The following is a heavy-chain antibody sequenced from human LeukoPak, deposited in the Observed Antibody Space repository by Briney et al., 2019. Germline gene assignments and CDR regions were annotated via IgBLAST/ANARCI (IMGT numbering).Heavy chain of an antibody. CDR3: ATGSASPYYYYGTDV. Sequence: GGSLRLSCAASGFTFSSYGIHWVRQAPGKGLEWVAVISYDGSNKYYADSVKGRFTISRDNSKNTLYLQMNSLRAEDTAVYYCATGSASPYYYYGTDVWGKGTTVTVSS. V-gene: IGHV3-30*03. J-gene: IGHJ6*04. CDR1: GFTFSSYG. CDR2: ISYDGSNK. D-gene: IGHD3-10*01.